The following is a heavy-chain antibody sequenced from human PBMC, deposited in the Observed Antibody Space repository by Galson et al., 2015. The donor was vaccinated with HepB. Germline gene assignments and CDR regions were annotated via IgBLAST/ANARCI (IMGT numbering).Heavy chain of an antibody. CDR1: GFTFEDYA. V-gene: IGHV3-9*01. D-gene: IGHD3-10*01. CDR2: ISWNSDFT. CDR3: AQDLTYYYGSGSYFVAMDV. J-gene: IGHJ6*02. Sequence: SLRLSCAASGFTFEDYAMHWVRQVPGKGLEWVSGISWNSDFTGYADSVRGRFTISSDNARYSLYLQMNSLRTEDTALYYCAQDLTYYYGSGSYFVAMDVWGQGTTVTVSS.